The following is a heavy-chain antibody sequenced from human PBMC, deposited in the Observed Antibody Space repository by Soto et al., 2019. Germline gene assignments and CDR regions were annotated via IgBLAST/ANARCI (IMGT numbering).Heavy chain of an antibody. CDR3: AKDHNDVVVVVAALYYFDY. V-gene: IGHV3-23*01. CDR1: GFTFSSYA. Sequence: EVQLLESGGGLVQPGGSLRLSCAASGFTFSSYAMSWVRQAPGKGLEWVSAISGSGGRTYYADSVKGRFTITRDNSKNTKYLQMNSQRAEDTAVYCCAKDHNDVVVVVAALYYFDYWGQGTLVTVSS. CDR2: ISGSGGRT. J-gene: IGHJ4*02. D-gene: IGHD2-15*01.